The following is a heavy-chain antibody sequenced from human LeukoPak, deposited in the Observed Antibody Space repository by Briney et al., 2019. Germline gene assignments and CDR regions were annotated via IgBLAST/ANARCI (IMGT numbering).Heavy chain of an antibody. CDR2: ISSNGGST. CDR1: GFVFNSHS. D-gene: IGHD1-14*01. CDR3: AREEPAGSTDY. V-gene: IGHV3-64*01. Sequence: GGSLRLSCAASGFVFNSHSMHWVRQAPGKGLECVSAISSNGGSTYYVNSVKGRFTISRHNSKNTLYLQMGSLRAEDTALYYCAREEPAGSTDYWGQGTLVTVSS. J-gene: IGHJ4*02.